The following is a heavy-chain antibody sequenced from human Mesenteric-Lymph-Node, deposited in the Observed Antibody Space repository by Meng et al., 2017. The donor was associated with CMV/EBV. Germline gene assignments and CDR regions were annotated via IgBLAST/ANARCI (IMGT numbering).Heavy chain of an antibody. Sequence: SSGSYHWGRIRQTPGKGMEWIGSIYYSGSTYYNPSLKSRVTISVDTSKNQFSLKLSSVTAADTAVYYCARTSYYDFWSGYYPIYFDYWGQGTLVTVSS. J-gene: IGHJ4*02. CDR2: IYYSGST. D-gene: IGHD3-3*01. V-gene: IGHV4-39*01. CDR1: SSGSYH. CDR3: ARTSYYDFWSGYYPIYFDY.